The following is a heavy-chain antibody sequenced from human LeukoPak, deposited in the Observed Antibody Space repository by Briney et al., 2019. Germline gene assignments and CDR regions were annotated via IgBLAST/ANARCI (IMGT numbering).Heavy chain of an antibody. CDR1: GFSFGHHG. CDR3: ARYGSGSNYRDPFDS. J-gene: IGHJ4*02. V-gene: IGHV3-48*01. Sequence: GGSLRLSCEASGFSFGHHGMAWVRQAPGKGLEWISCIYRDSSVKHYADSVRGRFTVSRDNAKNSVYLQMNSLRAEDTAVYFCARYGSGSNYRDPFDSWGQGTLVTVSS. D-gene: IGHD3-10*01. CDR2: IYRDSSVK.